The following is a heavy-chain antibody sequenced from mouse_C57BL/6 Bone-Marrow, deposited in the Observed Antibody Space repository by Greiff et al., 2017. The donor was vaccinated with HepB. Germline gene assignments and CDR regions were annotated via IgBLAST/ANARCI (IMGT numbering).Heavy chain of an antibody. J-gene: IGHJ1*03. CDR1: GFTFSDYG. D-gene: IGHD2-1*01. CDR3: ARIYYGNYWYFDV. CDR2: ISNLAYSI. V-gene: IGHV5-15*01. Sequence: EVKLMESGGGLVQPGGSLKLSCAASGFTFSDYGMAWVRQAPRKGPEWVAFISNLAYSIYYADTVTGRFTISRENAKNTLYLEMSSLRSEDTAMYYCARIYYGNYWYFDVWGTGTTVTVSS.